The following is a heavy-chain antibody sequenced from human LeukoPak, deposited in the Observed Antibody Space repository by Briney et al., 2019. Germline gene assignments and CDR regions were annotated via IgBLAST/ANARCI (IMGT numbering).Heavy chain of an antibody. CDR1: GGSFSGCY. CDR2: INHSGST. V-gene: IGHV4-34*01. J-gene: IGHJ4*02. D-gene: IGHD3-10*01. Sequence: SETLSLTCAVYGGSFSGCYWSWIRQPPGKGLEWIGEINHSGSTNYNPSLKSRVTISVDTSKNQFSLKLSSVTAADTAVYYCARRRDGSGSYFAHFDYWGQGTLASVSS. CDR3: ARRRDGSGSYFAHFDY.